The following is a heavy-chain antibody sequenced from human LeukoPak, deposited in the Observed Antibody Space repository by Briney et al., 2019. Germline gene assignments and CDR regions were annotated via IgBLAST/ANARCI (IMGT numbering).Heavy chain of an antibody. J-gene: IGHJ4*02. V-gene: IGHV4-39*07. Sequence: PSETLSLTCTVSGGSISSSSYYWGWIRQPPGKGLEWIGSIYYSGSTYYNPSLKSRVTISVDTSKNQFSLKLSSVTAADTAVYYCARDRSDCSSTSCYGYFDYWGQGTLVTVSS. CDR3: ARDRSDCSSTSCYGYFDY. CDR1: GGSISSSSYY. D-gene: IGHD2-2*01. CDR2: IYYSGST.